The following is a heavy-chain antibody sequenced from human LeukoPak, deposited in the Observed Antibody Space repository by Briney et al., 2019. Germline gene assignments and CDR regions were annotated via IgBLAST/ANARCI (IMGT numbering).Heavy chain of an antibody. Sequence: SETLSLTCAVFDGSSSGYFWTWFRLSPGRGLEWLGEINQSGTTNYNPSLKGRITISVDPSKSQFSLHLRSLTAADTAVYYCARGGGLRFNAFDIWGQGTMVTVSS. CDR2: INQSGTT. J-gene: IGHJ3*02. CDR1: DGSSSGYF. V-gene: IGHV4-34*01. CDR3: ARGGGLRFNAFDI. D-gene: IGHD4-17*01.